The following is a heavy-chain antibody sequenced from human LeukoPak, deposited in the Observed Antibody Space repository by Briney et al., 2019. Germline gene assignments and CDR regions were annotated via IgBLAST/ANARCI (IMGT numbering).Heavy chain of an antibody. V-gene: IGHV4-34*01. J-gene: IGHJ4*02. CDR2: INHSGST. CDR3: ARQGLLWFGESSTYFDY. Sequence: SETLSLTCAVYGGSFSGYYWSWIRQPPGKGLEWIGEINHSGSTNYNPSLKSRVTISVDTSKNQFSLKLSSVTAADTAVYYCARQGLLWFGESSTYFDYWGQGTLVTVSS. CDR1: GGSFSGYY. D-gene: IGHD3-10*01.